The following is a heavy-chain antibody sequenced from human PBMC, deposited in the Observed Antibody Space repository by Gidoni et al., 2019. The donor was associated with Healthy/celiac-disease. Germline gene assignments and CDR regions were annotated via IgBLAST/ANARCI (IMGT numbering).Heavy chain of an antibody. J-gene: IGHJ5*02. V-gene: IGHV3-23*01. CDR1: GFTFSSYA. CDR2: ISGSGGST. D-gene: IGHD3-10*01. CDR3: AKDPGRVYGSGSYSWFDP. Sequence: EVQLLESGGGLVQPGGSLRLSCAASGFTFSSYAMSWVRQAPGKGLEWVSAISGSGGSTYYADSVKGRFTISRDNSKNTLYLQMNSLRAEDTAVYYCAKDPGRVYGSGSYSWFDPWGQGTLVTVSS.